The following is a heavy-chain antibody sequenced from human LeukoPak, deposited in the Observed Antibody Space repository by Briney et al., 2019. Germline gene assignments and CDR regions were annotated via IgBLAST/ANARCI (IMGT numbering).Heavy chain of an antibody. CDR2: ISSSSSTI. V-gene: IGHV3-48*02. CDR1: GFTFSSYG. J-gene: IGHJ4*02. CDR3: ASDRGGWYGARDY. Sequence: PGRSLRLSCAASGFTFSSYGMSWVRQAPGKGLEWVSYISSSSSTIYYADSVKGRFTISRDNAKNSLYLQMNSLRDEDTAVYYCASDRGGWYGARDYWGQGTLVTVSS. D-gene: IGHD6-19*01.